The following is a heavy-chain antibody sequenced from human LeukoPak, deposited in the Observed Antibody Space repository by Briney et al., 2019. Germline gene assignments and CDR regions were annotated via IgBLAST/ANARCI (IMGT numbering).Heavy chain of an antibody. J-gene: IGHJ6*02. CDR1: GYPFTGNY. D-gene: IGHD3/OR15-3a*01. Sequence: ASVKVSCKPSGYPFTGNYIHWVRQDPGHGLEWMGWINPQSGDTISAQKFQGRFTMTSDTSISTAYMVPNTLRSDDTAVYSCPSADVSGGRGTYNFWTGYPSTYYYYGLDVWGQGTAVTVSS. CDR2: INPQSGDT. V-gene: IGHV1-2*02. CDR3: PSADVSGGRGTYNFWTGYPSTYYYYGLDV.